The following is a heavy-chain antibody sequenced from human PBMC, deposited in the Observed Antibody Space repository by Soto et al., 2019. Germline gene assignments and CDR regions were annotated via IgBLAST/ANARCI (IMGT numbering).Heavy chain of an antibody. Sequence: ASVKVSCKASGYTFTSYYMHWVRQAPGQGLEWMGIINPSGGSTSYAQEFQGRVTMTRDTSTSTVYMELSSLRSEDTAVYYCARVASGGYDLDYWGQGTLVTVSS. J-gene: IGHJ4*02. D-gene: IGHD5-12*01. CDR2: INPSGGST. CDR3: ARVASGGYDLDY. CDR1: GYTFTSYY. V-gene: IGHV1-46*03.